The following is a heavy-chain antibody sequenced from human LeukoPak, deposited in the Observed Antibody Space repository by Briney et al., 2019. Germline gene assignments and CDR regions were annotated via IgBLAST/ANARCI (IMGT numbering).Heavy chain of an antibody. Sequence: SETLSLTCAVYGGSFSGYYWSWIRQPPGKGLEWIGEINHSGSTNYNPSLKSRVTISVDTSKNQFSLKLSSVTAADTAVYYCARTVVPAAKQGGRGAKALPQHNWFDPWGQGTLVTVSS. CDR2: INHSGST. CDR1: GGSFSGYY. J-gene: IGHJ5*02. V-gene: IGHV4-34*01. CDR3: ARTVVPAAKQGGRGAKALPQHNWFDP. D-gene: IGHD2-2*01.